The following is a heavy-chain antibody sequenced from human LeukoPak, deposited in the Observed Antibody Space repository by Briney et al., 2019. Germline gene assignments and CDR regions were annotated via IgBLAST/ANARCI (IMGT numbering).Heavy chain of an antibody. D-gene: IGHD6-19*01. CDR2: IKQDGSEK. V-gene: IGHV3-7*01. CDR3: ARYIYSSGWCFDY. CDR1: GFTFNKYW. J-gene: IGHJ4*02. Sequence: PGGSLRLSCSASGFTFNKYWMSWVRQAPGKGLEWVANIKQDGSEKYYVDSVKGRFTISRDNAKNSLYLQMNSLRAEDTAVYYCARYIYSSGWCFDYWGQGTLVTVSS.